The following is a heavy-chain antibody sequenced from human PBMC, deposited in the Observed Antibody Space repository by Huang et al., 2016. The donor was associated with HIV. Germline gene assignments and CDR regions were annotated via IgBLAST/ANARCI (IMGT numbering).Heavy chain of an antibody. CDR1: GYNFDSYW. CDR3: ARQGLWLPPTDPFDY. D-gene: IGHD3-10*01. J-gene: IGHJ4*02. CDR2: IYPGDSDK. Sequence: EVHLVQSGAEVKEPGESLKISCQASGYNFDSYWIGWVRQMPGKGLECMGVIYPGDSDKRYDPPFQGQVTISAYQSINTAYLQWSSLKASDTAIYFCARQGLWLPPTDPFDYWGQGTPVTVSA. V-gene: IGHV5-51*01.